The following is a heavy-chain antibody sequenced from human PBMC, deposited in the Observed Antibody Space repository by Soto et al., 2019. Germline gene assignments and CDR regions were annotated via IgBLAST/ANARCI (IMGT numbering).Heavy chain of an antibody. V-gene: IGHV3-13*01. CDR3: ARGGPNWDYYFYGMDV. J-gene: IGHJ6*02. D-gene: IGHD3-16*01. CDR1: GFTFSSFH. CDR2: FGSAGDI. Sequence: GGSLRLSCAASGFTFSSFHMNWVRQAPGKGLEWVSTFGSAGDIYYSDSVKGRFTISRDNARNSLYLQMNSLRAADTAVYYCARGGPNWDYYFYGMDVWGQGTTVTVSS.